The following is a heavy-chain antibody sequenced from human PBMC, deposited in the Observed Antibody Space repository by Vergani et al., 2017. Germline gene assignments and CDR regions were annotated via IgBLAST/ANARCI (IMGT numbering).Heavy chain of an antibody. V-gene: IGHV4-39*01. D-gene: IGHD3-16*01. CDR3: ASGKYYSXSTSHFRGRYFDV. J-gene: IGHJ2*01. CDR2: IYNSGNG. CDR1: GDSIISRSYC. Sequence: QMQLQESGPGLVKASETLSLTCTVSGDSIISRSYCWGWIRQPPGKGLEWIGSIYNSGNGDSSSSLKSRVTISADTSKNQFSLRLTSVTAADTAVYYCASGKYYSXSTSHFRGRYFDVWGRGTLVTVPS.